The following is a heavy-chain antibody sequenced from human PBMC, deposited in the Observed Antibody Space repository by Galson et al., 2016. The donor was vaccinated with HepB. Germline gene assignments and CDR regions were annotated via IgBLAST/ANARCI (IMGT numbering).Heavy chain of an antibody. CDR2: IYGGGST. J-gene: IGHJ6*02. V-gene: IGHV3-53*04. D-gene: IGHD2-15*01. Sequence: SLRLSCAASGFIVSTNYMSWVRQAPGKGLEWVSVIYGGGSTAYADSVKGRFTISRHNSKNTLYLQMISLRTEDTAVYYCARPLPNVGYGMDVWGQGTTVTASS. CDR1: GFIVSTNY. CDR3: ARPLPNVGYGMDV.